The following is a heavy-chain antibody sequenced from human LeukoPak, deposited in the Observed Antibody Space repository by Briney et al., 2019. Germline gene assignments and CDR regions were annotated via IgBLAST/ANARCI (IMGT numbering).Heavy chain of an antibody. CDR1: GFTFSSYS. CDR2: ISSSSSYI. D-gene: IGHD3-9*01. V-gene: IGHV3-21*04. J-gene: IGHJ4*02. CDR3: AKDPYILAGYYDDY. Sequence: GGSLRLSCAASGFTFSSYSMNWVRQAPGKGLEWVSSISSSSSYIYYADSVKGRFTISRDNSKNTLYLQINSLRAEDTAVYYCAKDPYILAGYYDDYWGQGTMVTVSS.